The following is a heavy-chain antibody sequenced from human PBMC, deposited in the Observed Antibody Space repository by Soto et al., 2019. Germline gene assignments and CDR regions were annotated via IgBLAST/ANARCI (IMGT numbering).Heavy chain of an antibody. CDR2: IYYSGST. Sequence: QAQLQESGPGLVKPSETLSLTCTVSGGSISSYYWSWIRQPPGKGLEWIGYIYYSGSTIYNPSLESRVTISVDTSKNQFSLKLTSVTAADTAVYYCASMIGDPVLTFDYWGQGTLVTASS. CDR3: ASMIGDPVLTFDY. D-gene: IGHD3-10*02. V-gene: IGHV4-59*01. J-gene: IGHJ4*02. CDR1: GGSISSYY.